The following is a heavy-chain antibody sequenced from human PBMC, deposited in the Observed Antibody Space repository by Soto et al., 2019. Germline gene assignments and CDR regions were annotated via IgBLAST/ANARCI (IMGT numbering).Heavy chain of an antibody. CDR1: GYTFTSYA. D-gene: IGHD2-15*01. Sequence: ALVKVSCKASGYTFTSYAMHWVRQAPGQRLEWMGWINAGNGNTKYSQKFQGRVTITRDTSASTAYMELSSLRSEDTAVYYCAKVVVAAMGSQEYFDYWGQGTLVTVSS. CDR2: INAGNGNT. CDR3: AKVVVAAMGSQEYFDY. V-gene: IGHV1-3*01. J-gene: IGHJ4*02.